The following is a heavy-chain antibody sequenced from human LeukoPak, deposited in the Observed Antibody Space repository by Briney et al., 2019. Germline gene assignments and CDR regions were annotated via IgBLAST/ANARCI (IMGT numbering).Heavy chain of an antibody. J-gene: IGHJ4*02. Sequence: PSETLSLTCAVYGGSFSGYYWSWIRQPPGKGLEWIGEINHSGSTNYNPSLKSRVTISVDTSKNQFSLKLSSVTAADTAVYYCARQAYYDFWSVPYWNYWGQGTLVTVSS. CDR1: GGSFSGYY. D-gene: IGHD3-3*01. CDR3: ARQAYYDFWSVPYWNY. CDR2: INHSGST. V-gene: IGHV4-34*01.